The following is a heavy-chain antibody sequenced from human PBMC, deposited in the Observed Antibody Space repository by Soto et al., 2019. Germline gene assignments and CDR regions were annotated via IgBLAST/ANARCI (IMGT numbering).Heavy chain of an antibody. D-gene: IGHD2-2*01. V-gene: IGHV3-9*01. Sequence: EVQLVESGGGLVQPGRSLRLSCAASGFTFDDYAMHWVRQAPGKGLEWVSGISWNSGSLGYADSVKGRFTISRDNAKNSLYLQKNSLRAEDTALYYCAKAYCSSTSCPLSYYYYYYYMDVWGKGTTVTVSS. CDR1: GFTFDDYA. J-gene: IGHJ6*03. CDR2: ISWNSGSL. CDR3: AKAYCSSTSCPLSYYYYYYYMDV.